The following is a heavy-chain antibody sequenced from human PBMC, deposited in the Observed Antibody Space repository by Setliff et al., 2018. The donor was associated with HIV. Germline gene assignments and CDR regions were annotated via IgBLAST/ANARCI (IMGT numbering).Heavy chain of an antibody. CDR2: FYHTGST. CDR1: GGSIRSNY. Sequence: SETLSLTCTVSGGSIRSNYWSWNRQPPGKGLEWIGSFYHTGSTHYHPSLKSRTTMSLDTSRNQVSLKLSSVSAADTAVYYCARDQGLELRGDYYYYGMDVWGQGTTVTVS. CDR3: ARDQGLELRGDYYYYGMDV. J-gene: IGHJ6*02. V-gene: IGHV4-59*01. D-gene: IGHD1-7*01.